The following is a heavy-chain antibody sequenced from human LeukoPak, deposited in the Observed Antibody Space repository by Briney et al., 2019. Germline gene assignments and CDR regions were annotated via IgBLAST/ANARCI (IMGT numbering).Heavy chain of an antibody. J-gene: IGHJ6*02. CDR3: ARWGRQQPRSRTSYYYGMDV. CDR2: INHRGST. D-gene: IGHD6-13*01. V-gene: IGHV4-34*01. Sequence: PSETLSLTCAVYVGSFSGYYWSCGRHPPGEGRWWSWEINHRGSTNYNPSLKSRVTISVDTSKNQFSLKLSSVPAADTAVYYCARWGRQQPRSRTSYYYGMDVWGQGTTVTVSS. CDR1: VGSFSGYY.